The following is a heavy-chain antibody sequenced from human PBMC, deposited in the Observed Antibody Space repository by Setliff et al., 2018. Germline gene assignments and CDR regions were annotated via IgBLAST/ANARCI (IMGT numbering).Heavy chain of an antibody. Sequence: SETLSLTCAIYGQSFSDYYWSWVRQPPGXXLXXXGXIXXXXXXXXXXXXXXXVTXSVXXXKNQFSLKLSSVTAADTAVYYCARDRQYCSSPTCYSSYFYYYGMDVWGQGTTVTAP. J-gene: IGHJ6*02. V-gene: IGHV4-34*01. CDR3: ARDRQYCSSPTCYSSYFYYYGMDV. CDR1: GQSFSDYY. D-gene: IGHD2-2*02. CDR2: IXXXXXX.